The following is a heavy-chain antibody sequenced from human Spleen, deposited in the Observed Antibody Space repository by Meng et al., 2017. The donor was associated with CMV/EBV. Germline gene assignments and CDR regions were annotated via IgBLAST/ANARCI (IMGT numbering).Heavy chain of an antibody. Sequence: GESLKISCTASGFTFNNYGMHWVRQAPGKGLEWVSSISSRSSYIYYADSVRGRFTISRDNAKNSLYLQMNSLRAEDTAVYYCARGSGSIGYWGQGTQVTVSS. CDR3: ARGSGSIGY. V-gene: IGHV3-21*01. CDR2: ISSRSSYI. CDR1: GFTFNNYG. D-gene: IGHD1-26*01. J-gene: IGHJ4*02.